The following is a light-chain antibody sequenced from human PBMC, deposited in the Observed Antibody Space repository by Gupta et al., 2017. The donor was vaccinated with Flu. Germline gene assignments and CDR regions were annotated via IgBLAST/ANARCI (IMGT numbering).Light chain of an antibody. CDR2: DVT. CDR3: SSHAGRVTWV. V-gene: IGLV2-11*01. J-gene: IGLJ1*01. CDR1: SSDVGSSHR. Sequence: QSAPTPPRSVSGSPGQSVTISCTGTSSDVGSSHRVSWYQQRPGKAPKLILYDVTERPSGVPDRFSGSKSGNTASLSISGLQADDEADYYCSSHAGRVTWVFGTGTTVTVL.